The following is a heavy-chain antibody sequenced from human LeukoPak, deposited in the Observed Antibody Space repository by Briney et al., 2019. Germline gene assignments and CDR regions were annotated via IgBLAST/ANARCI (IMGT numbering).Heavy chain of an antibody. Sequence: PSETLSLTCTVSGGSISSSTYYWGWIRQPPGKGLEWIGSIYYSGSTYYNPSLKSRVTMSVDTSKNQFSLKLSSVTAADTAVYYCARDKSGRSYNDAFDIWGQGTMVTVSS. V-gene: IGHV4-39*07. CDR2: IYYSGST. J-gene: IGHJ3*02. D-gene: IGHD1-26*01. CDR3: ARDKSGRSYNDAFDI. CDR1: GGSISSSTYY.